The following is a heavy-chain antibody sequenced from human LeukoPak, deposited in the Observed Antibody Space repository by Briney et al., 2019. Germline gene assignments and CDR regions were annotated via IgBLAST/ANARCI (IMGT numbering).Heavy chain of an antibody. CDR2: IIPIFGTA. D-gene: IGHD6-19*01. CDR1: GGTFSSYA. CDR3: ARDMAVAETGSDY. V-gene: IGHV1-69*05. J-gene: IGHJ4*02. Sequence: ASVKVSCKASGGTFSSYAISWVRQAPGQGLEWMGRIIPIFGTANYAQKFQGRVTITTDESMSTAYMELSSLRSEDTAVYYCARDMAVAETGSDYWGQGTLVTVSS.